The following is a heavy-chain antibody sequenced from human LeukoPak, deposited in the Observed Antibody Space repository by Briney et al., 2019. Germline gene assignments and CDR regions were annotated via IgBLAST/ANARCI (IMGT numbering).Heavy chain of an antibody. CDR3: TGAHKYSSGWYRVDAFDI. CDR2: IRSKANSYAT. D-gene: IGHD6-19*01. V-gene: IGHV3-73*01. Sequence: TGGSLRLSCAASGFTFSGSAMHWVRQVSGKGLEWVGRIRSKANSYATAYAASVKGRFTISRDDSKNTAYLQMNSLKTEDTAVYYCTGAHKYSSGWYRVDAFDIWGQGTMVTVSS. CDR1: GFTFSGSA. J-gene: IGHJ3*02.